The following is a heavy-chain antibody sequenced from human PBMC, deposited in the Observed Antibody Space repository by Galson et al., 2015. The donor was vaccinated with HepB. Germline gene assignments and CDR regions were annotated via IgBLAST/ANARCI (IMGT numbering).Heavy chain of an antibody. V-gene: IGHV3-23*01. Sequence: LRLSCAASGFAFDSHAMSWVRQAPGRGLEWISGITGKGDSTFYADSVKGRFTVSRDNSNNMSYLQMNSLRAEDARLYFCAKGYGLFDSWGQGILVTVSS. D-gene: IGHD3-16*01. J-gene: IGHJ5*01. CDR1: GFAFDSHA. CDR2: ITGKGDST. CDR3: AKGYGLFDS.